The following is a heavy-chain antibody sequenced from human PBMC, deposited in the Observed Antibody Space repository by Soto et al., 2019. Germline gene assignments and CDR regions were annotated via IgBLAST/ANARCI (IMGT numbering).Heavy chain of an antibody. CDR1: GFTFDDYA. J-gene: IGHJ4*02. D-gene: IGHD1-20*01. CDR2: ISWNSGSI. Sequence: PGGSLRLSCAASGFTFDDYAMHWVRQAPGKGLEWVSGISWNSGSIGYADPVKGRFTISRDNTKNTLYLQMNSLRAEDTAVYFCAKESSITAFGDHWGQGVLVAVSS. V-gene: IGHV3-9*01. CDR3: AKESSITAFGDH.